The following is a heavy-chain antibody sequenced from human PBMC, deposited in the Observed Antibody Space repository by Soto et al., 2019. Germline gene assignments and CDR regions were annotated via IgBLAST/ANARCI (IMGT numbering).Heavy chain of an antibody. D-gene: IGHD4-17*01. CDR2: INPNSGGT. CDR3: ARDFDYGDYNWFDP. V-gene: IGHV1-2*04. CDR1: GYTFTGYY. Sequence: GASVKVSCKASGYTFTGYYMHWVRQAPGQGLEWMGWINPNSGGTNYAQKFQGWVTMTRDTSISTAYMELSRPRSDDTAVYYCARDFDYGDYNWFDPWGQGTLVTVSS. J-gene: IGHJ5*02.